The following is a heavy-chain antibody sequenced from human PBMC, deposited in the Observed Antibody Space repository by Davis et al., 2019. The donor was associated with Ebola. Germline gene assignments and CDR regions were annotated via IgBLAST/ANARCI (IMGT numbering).Heavy chain of an antibody. V-gene: IGHV4-34*01. CDR1: GGSFSGYY. D-gene: IGHD4-17*01. Sequence: PSETLSLTCAVYGGSFSGYYWSWIRQPPGKGLEWIGEINHSGSTNYNPSLKSRVTISVDTSKNQFSPKLSSVTAADTAVYYCARGFDDYGDYSGMDVWGQGTTVTVSS. J-gene: IGHJ6*02. CDR2: INHSGST. CDR3: ARGFDDYGDYSGMDV.